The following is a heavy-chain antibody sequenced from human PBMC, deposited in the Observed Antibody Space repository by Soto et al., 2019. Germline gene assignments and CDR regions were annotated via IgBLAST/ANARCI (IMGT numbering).Heavy chain of an antibody. D-gene: IGHD3-3*01. J-gene: IGHJ4*02. CDR1: GFTFSSYS. CDR3: ARSFVNILEWLPFDY. V-gene: IGHV3-48*01. Sequence: GGSLRLSCAASGFTFSSYSMNWVRQAPGKGLEWVSYISSSSTIYYADSVKGRFTISRDNAKNSLYLQMNSLRAEDTAVYYCARSFVNILEWLPFDYWGQGTLVTVSS. CDR2: ISSSSTI.